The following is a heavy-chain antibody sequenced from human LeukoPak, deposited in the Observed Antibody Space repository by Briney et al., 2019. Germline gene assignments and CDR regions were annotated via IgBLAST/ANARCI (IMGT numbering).Heavy chain of an antibody. CDR2: ISGSGGST. D-gene: IGHD3-16*02. CDR1: GFTFSSYA. J-gene: IGHJ4*02. V-gene: IGHV3-23*01. CDR3: AKDPNDYVWGSYRYTDY. Sequence: GGSLRLSCAASGFTFSSYAMSWVRQAPGKGLEWVSAISGSGGSTYYADSVKGRFTISRDNSKNTLYLQMNSLRAEDTAVYYCAKDPNDYVWGSYRYTDYWGQGTLVTVSS.